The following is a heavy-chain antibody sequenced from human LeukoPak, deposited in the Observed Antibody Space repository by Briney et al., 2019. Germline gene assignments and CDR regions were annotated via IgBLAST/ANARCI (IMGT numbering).Heavy chain of an antibody. Sequence: PSETLSLTCAVPGGYLSGYYWSWIRQSPGKGLDWMGDIHHDGRTKYKSSLKSRITIFLVSSKNEVSLRLSPVTPADTALYFCARDVVPRDYGDTLNAYDLWGQGTMVTVS. CDR3: ARDVVPRDYGDTLNAYDL. CDR1: GGYLSGYY. D-gene: IGHD4-17*01. CDR2: IHHDGRT. J-gene: IGHJ3*01. V-gene: IGHV4-34*01.